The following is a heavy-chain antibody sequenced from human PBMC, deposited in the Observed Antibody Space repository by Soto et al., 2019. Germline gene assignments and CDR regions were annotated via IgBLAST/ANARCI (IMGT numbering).Heavy chain of an antibody. CDR1: GFTFSSYG. V-gene: IGHV3-23*01. D-gene: IGHD2-15*01. Sequence: EVRLLESGGDLVQPGGSLRLSCAASGFTFSSYGMSWVRQAPGKGLEWVSGISGTGGSTYYADSVKGRFTISRDNSKNTLFLKMDRVRAEGKAVYYCARKADGSGGSCPYYFDYWGQGTLVTVSS. CDR2: ISGTGGST. CDR3: ARKADGSGGSCPYYFDY. J-gene: IGHJ4*02.